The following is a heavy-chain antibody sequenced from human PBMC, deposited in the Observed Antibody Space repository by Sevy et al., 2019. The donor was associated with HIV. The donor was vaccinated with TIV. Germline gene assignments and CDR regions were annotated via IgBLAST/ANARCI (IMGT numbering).Heavy chain of an antibody. D-gene: IGHD3-16*01. V-gene: IGHV2-5*02. J-gene: IGHJ4*02. CDR2: IFCEDDT. CDR3: AHSRRMMDPNYRSYFAS. CDR1: GVSLSTSGVG. Sequence: SGPTLVNPTQTLTLTCTFSGVSLSTSGVGVGWIRQPPGKALEWLALIFCEDDTRYSPSLKIGRTITRDTSKNPEVLTMPKLDPVDTATYYCAHSRRMMDPNYRSYFASWGQGTLVTVSS.